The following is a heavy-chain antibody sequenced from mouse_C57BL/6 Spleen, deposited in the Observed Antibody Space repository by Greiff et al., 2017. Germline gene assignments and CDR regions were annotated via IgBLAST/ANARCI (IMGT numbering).Heavy chain of an antibody. J-gene: IGHJ3*01. D-gene: IGHD2-4*01. V-gene: IGHV5-6*01. Sequence: EVHLVESGGDLVKPGGSLKLSCAASGFTFSSYGMSWVRQTPDKRLEWVATISSGGSYTYYPDSVKGRLTISRDNAKNTLYLQMSSLKSEDTAMYYCARQRDDYDTGAGFAYWGQGTLVTVSA. CDR1: GFTFSSYG. CDR2: ISSGGSYT. CDR3: ARQRDDYDTGAGFAY.